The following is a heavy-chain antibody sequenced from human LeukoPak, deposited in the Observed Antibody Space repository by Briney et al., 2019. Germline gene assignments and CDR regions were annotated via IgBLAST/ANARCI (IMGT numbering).Heavy chain of an antibody. Sequence: SETLSLTCTVSGGPISSGDYYWSWIRQPPGKGLEWIGYIYYSGGTYYNPSLKSRVTISVDTSKNQFSLKLSSVTAADTAVYYCARADYYGSGSYLPYYYYGMDVWGQGTTVTVSS. CDR3: ARADYYGSGSYLPYYYYGMDV. D-gene: IGHD3-10*01. V-gene: IGHV4-30-4*01. CDR2: IYYSGGT. J-gene: IGHJ6*02. CDR1: GGPISSGDYY.